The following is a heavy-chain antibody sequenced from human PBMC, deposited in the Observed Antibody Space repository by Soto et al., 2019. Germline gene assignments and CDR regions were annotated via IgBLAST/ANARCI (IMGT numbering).Heavy chain of an antibody. CDR3: AKTRLYDNNDYHRDGFDV. CDR2: ISGDGSAT. V-gene: IGHV3-23*01. Sequence: EVKLLESGGGLVQPGESLRLSCAASGFRFWTYSMSWVRQAPGKGREWVSGISGDGSATSYADSLKGRFTVSRDNSKDTLFLQMNTLRVEDTAVYYCAKTRLYDNNDYHRDGFDVWGPGTAVTVS. D-gene: IGHD5-12*01. CDR1: GFRFWTYS. J-gene: IGHJ3*01.